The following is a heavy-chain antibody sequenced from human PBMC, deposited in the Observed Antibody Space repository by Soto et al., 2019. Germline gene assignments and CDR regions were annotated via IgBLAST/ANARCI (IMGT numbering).Heavy chain of an antibody. D-gene: IGHD2-21*02. Sequence: QITLKESGPTLVKPTQTLTLTCTFSGLSLSTGGVGVGWIRQPPGEALEWLALIYWDNDKRYSPSLKSRLTITKDASKNQVVLTMTNMDPVDTATYYCAHSRCGGDCLQSYSSHYYYGMDVWGQGTTVTVSS. CDR1: GLSLSTGGVG. CDR3: AHSRCGGDCLQSYSSHYYYGMDV. J-gene: IGHJ6*02. CDR2: IYWDNDK. V-gene: IGHV2-5*02.